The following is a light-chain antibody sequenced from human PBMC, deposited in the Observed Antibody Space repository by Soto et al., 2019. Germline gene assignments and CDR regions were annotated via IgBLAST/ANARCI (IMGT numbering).Light chain of an antibody. CDR1: QSVNSH. CDR3: QQSKNWPSST. J-gene: IGKJ2*01. V-gene: IGKV3-15*01. Sequence: EIVMTQSPATLSVSPGERVTLSCRASQSVNSHLAWYQQKPGQAPRLLIYGASTRATGIPARFSGTGSGTEFTLTITSLQSEDFAVYYCQQSKNWPSSTFGQGTKLEIK. CDR2: GAS.